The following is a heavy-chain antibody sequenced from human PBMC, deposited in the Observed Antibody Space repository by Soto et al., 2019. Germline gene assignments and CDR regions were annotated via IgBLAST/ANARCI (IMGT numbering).Heavy chain of an antibody. V-gene: IGHV4-59*01. Sequence: SETLCLPCTVSGGSLSSYYWSWIRQPPGKGLEWIGYIYYSGSTNYNPSLKSRVTISVDTSKNQFSLKLSSVTADDTAVYYHARIVGAAAKVGWFEPWGQGNLVDASS. CDR3: ARIVGAAAKVGWFEP. J-gene: IGHJ5*02. D-gene: IGHD6-13*01. CDR1: GGSLSSYY. CDR2: IYYSGST.